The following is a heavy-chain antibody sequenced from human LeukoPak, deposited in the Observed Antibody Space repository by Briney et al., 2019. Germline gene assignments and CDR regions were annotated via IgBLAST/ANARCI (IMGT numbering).Heavy chain of an antibody. J-gene: IGHJ3*02. D-gene: IGHD3-22*01. CDR1: GFTFRSYW. CDR3: ARDGPTYYYDSSGYRDAFDI. Sequence: GGSLRLSXAASGFTFRSYWMHWVRQAPGKGLVWVSRINSDGSSTSYADSVKGRFTISRDNAKNTLYLQMNSLRAEDTAVYYCARDGPTYYYDSSGYRDAFDIWGQGTMVTVSS. V-gene: IGHV3-74*01. CDR2: INSDGSST.